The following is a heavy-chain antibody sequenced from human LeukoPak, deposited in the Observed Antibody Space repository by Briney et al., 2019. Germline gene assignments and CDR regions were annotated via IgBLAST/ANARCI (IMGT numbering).Heavy chain of an antibody. CDR2: IKQDGSEK. V-gene: IGHV3-7*01. CDR3: VRDYYSSSWYATYYFDY. D-gene: IGHD6-13*01. J-gene: IGHJ4*02. Sequence: GGSLRLSCAASGFTFSSYWMSWVRQAPGKGLEWVANIKQDGSEKYYVDSVKGRFTISRDNAKNSLYLQMNSLRAEDTAVYYCVRDYYSSSWYATYYFDYWGQGTLVTVSS. CDR1: GFTFSSYW.